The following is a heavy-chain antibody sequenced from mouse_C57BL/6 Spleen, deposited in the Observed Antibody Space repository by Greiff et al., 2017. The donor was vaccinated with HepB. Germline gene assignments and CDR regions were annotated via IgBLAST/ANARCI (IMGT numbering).Heavy chain of an antibody. CDR3: ARSYSGGFAY. Sequence: EVKVVESGGGLVQPGGSLKLSCAASGFTFSDYGMAWVRQAPRKGPEWVAFISNLAYSIYYADTVTGRFTISRENAKNTLYLEMSSLRSEDTAMYYCARSYSGGFAYWGQGTLVTVSA. CDR2: ISNLAYSI. V-gene: IGHV5-15*01. CDR1: GFTFSDYG. J-gene: IGHJ3*01. D-gene: IGHD2-12*01.